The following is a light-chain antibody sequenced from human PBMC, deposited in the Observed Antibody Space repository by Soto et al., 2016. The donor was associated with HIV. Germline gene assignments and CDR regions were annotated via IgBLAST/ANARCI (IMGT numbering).Light chain of an antibody. CDR1: QSLVHSDGSTY. CDR3: MQGTHWYS. J-gene: IGKJ2*03. V-gene: IGKV2-30*02. Sequence: DVVMTQSPLSLPVTLGQPASISCRSSQSLVHSDGSTYLSWFQQRPGQSPRRLIYKVSNRDSGVPDRFSGSGSGTDFTLKISRVEAEDVGVYYCMQGTHWYSFGQGTRLEI. CDR2: KVS.